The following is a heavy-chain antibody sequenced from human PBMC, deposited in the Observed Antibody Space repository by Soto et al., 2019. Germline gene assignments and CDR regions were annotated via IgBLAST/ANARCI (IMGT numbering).Heavy chain of an antibody. V-gene: IGHV3-23*01. J-gene: IGHJ4*02. CDR3: AKVWAQKYCSGGSCYYFDY. CDR2: ISGSGGST. CDR1: GFTFSSYA. D-gene: IGHD2-15*01. Sequence: GGSLRLSCAASGFTFSSYAMSWVRQAPGKGLEWVSAISGSGGSTYYADSVKGRFTISRDNSKNTLYLQMNSLRAEDTAVYYCAKVWAQKYCSGGSCYYFDYWGQGTLLTVSS.